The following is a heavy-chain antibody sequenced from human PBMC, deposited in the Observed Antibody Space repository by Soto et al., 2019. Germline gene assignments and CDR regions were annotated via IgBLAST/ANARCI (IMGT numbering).Heavy chain of an antibody. CDR1: GYTFTSYY. CDR2: INPSGGST. CDR3: ARDRCSGGSCLEYFQH. Sequence: ASVKVSCKASGYTFTSYYMHWVRQAPGQGLEWMGIINPSGGSTSYAQKFQGRVTMTRDTSTSTVYMELSSLRSEDTAVYYCARDRCSGGSCLEYFQHWGQGTLVTVSS. D-gene: IGHD2-15*01. J-gene: IGHJ1*01. V-gene: IGHV1-46*01.